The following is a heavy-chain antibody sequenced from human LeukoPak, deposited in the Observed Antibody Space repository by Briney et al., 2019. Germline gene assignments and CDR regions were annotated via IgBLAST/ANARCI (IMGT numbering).Heavy chain of an antibody. V-gene: IGHV1-69*13. J-gene: IGHJ4*02. Sequence: SVKVSCKASGGTFSSYAISWVRQAPGQGLEWMGGIIPIFGTANYAQEFQGRVTITADESTSTAYMELSSLRSEDTAVYYCARDRTVAAAGFDYWGQGTLVTVSS. CDR3: ARDRTVAAAGFDY. CDR1: GGTFSSYA. D-gene: IGHD6-13*01. CDR2: IIPIFGTA.